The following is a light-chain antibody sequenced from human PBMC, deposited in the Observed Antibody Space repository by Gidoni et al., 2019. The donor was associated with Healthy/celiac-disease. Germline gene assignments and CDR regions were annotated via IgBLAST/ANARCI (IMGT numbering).Light chain of an antibody. Sequence: QSVLTHPPSVSGAPGHRVTISCTGSSSNIGAGYDVHWYQQLPGTAPKLLIYGNSNRPSGVPDRFSGSKSGTSASLAITGLQAEDEADYYCQSYDSSLSGWVFGGGTKLTVL. CDR1: SSNIGAGYD. CDR2: GNS. V-gene: IGLV1-40*01. CDR3: QSYDSSLSGWV. J-gene: IGLJ3*02.